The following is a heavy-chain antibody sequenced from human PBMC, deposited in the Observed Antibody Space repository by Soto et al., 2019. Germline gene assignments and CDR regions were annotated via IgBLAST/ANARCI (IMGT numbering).Heavy chain of an antibody. Sequence: EVQLVETGGGLIQPGGSLRLSCSASGFIVSPYYMTWVRQAPGKGLEWVSVTYSVGSTYYADSVKGRFTISRDTSENTLNLQIHSLRVDDTAVYYCAQGRNWGDCDYWGQGTLVTVSS. CDR2: TYSVGST. CDR3: AQGRNWGDCDY. D-gene: IGHD7-27*01. V-gene: IGHV3-53*02. J-gene: IGHJ4*02. CDR1: GFIVSPYY.